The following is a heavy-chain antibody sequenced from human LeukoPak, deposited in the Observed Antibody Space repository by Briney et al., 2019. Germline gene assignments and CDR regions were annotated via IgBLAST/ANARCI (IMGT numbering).Heavy chain of an antibody. V-gene: IGHV3-15*01. J-gene: IGHJ6*03. CDR1: GFTFSNAW. CDR2: IKSKTDGGTT. D-gene: IGHD2-2*01. Sequence: GGSLRLSCAASGFTFSNAWMSWVRQAPGKGLEWVGRIKSKTDGGTTDYAAPVKGRFTISRDDSKNTLYLQMNSLKTEDTAVYYCTTDSGGYCSSTSWYPIYYYYYYMDVWGKGTTVTVPS. CDR3: TTDSGGYCSSTSWYPIYYYYYYMDV.